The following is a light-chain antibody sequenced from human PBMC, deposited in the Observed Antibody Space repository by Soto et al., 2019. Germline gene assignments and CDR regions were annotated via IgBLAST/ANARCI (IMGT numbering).Light chain of an antibody. CDR2: TAS. V-gene: IGKV1-5*03. J-gene: IGKJ4*01. Sequence: DIQMTQSPSTQSASVGDRVTITCRASQSISSWLAWYQQKPGKAPKLLIYTASNLESGVPSRFSGSGSGTEFTLTISSLQPDDFATYYCQQYNNYSGLTFGGGTKVEIK. CDR3: QQYNNYSGLT. CDR1: QSISSW.